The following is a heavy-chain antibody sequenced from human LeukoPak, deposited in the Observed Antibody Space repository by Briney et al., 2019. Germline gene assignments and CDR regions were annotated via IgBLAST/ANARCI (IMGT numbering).Heavy chain of an antibody. CDR3: ARALPDYYDGSGYYDY. Sequence: GGSLRLSCAASGFTFSEYYMSWIRQAPGKGLEWVSFITSSSGYTNYADSVKGRFTISRDNAKNSLYLQMSSLRAEDTAVYYCARALPDYYDGSGYYDYWGQGTLVTVSS. D-gene: IGHD3-22*01. CDR2: ITSSSGYT. CDR1: GFTFSEYY. J-gene: IGHJ4*02. V-gene: IGHV3-11*05.